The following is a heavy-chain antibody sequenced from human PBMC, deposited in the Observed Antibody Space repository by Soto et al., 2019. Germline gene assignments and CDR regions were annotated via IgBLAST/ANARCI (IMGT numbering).Heavy chain of an antibody. J-gene: IGHJ5*02. CDR1: VDSIRNYY. Sequence: SETLSLTCTVSVDSIRNYYWSLIRQLPGKGLECICYIYYSGNTNYNPSLKGRVTISVYTSKHEFSLRMKSVTPADTAVYYCVRDIYTFGVPSAAAYNSFGPWGKGTMLTVSS. D-gene: IGHD3-3*01. CDR2: IYYSGNT. V-gene: IGHV4-59*01. CDR3: VRDIYTFGVPSAAAYNSFGP.